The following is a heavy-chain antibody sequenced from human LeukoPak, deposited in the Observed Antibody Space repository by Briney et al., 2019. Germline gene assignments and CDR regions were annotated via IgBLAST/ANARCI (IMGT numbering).Heavy chain of an antibody. J-gene: IGHJ6*02. Sequence: ASVKVSCKVSGYTLTELSMHWVRQAPGKGLEWMGGFDPEDGETIYAQKFQGRVTMTEDTSTDTAYMELSSLRSEDTAVYYCATIIGPKVISSPEPDYYYGMDVWGQGTTVTVSS. V-gene: IGHV1-24*01. CDR2: FDPEDGET. CDR1: GYTLTELS. CDR3: ATIIGPKVISSPEPDYYYGMDV. D-gene: IGHD6-13*01.